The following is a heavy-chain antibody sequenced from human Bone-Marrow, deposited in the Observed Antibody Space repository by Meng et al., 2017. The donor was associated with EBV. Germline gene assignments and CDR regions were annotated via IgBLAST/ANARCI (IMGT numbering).Heavy chain of an antibody. CDR1: GFTFSSYT. CDR2: ISSSSTYI. J-gene: IGHJ4*02. D-gene: IGHD5-12*01. CDR3: ARGGGPSLRDTDIDY. Sequence: EVKLVESGXXVVKPVGSLRISGQPYGFTFSSYTMNWVRQAPGKGLEWVSLISSSSTYIYYADSVKGRFTISRDNAKNSLYLQMNSLRAEDTAVYYCARGGGPSLRDTDIDYWGQGTLVTVSS. V-gene: IGHV3-21*01.